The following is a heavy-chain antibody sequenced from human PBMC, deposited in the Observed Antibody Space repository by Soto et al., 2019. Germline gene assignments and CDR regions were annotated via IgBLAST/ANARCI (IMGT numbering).Heavy chain of an antibody. V-gene: IGHV3-7*03. D-gene: IGHD2-8*01. Sequence: SLRLSCAASGFTFSSYWMSWVRQAPGKGLEWVANIKQDGSEKYYVDSVKGRFTISRDNAKNSLYLQMNSLRAEDTAVYYCARVRARPLYYLDYWGQGTLVTVSS. CDR1: GFTFSSYW. J-gene: IGHJ4*02. CDR2: IKQDGSEK. CDR3: ARVRARPLYYLDY.